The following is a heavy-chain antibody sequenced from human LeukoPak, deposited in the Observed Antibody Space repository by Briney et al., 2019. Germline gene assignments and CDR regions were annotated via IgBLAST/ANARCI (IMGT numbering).Heavy chain of an antibody. D-gene: IGHD3-10*01. CDR3: ARFYGSGSYYNEPTHNWFDP. V-gene: IGHV4-34*01. CDR1: GGSVTSGGYY. J-gene: IGHJ5*02. CDR2: INHSGST. Sequence: SETLSLTCTVSGGSVTSGGYYWSWIRQPPGKGLEWIGEINHSGSTNYNPSLKSRVTISVDTSKNQFSLKLSSVTAADTAVYYCARFYGSGSYYNEPTHNWFDPWGQGTLVTVSS.